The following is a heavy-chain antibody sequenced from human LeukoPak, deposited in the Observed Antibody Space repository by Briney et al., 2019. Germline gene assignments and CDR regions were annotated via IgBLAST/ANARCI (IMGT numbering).Heavy chain of an antibody. CDR1: GFTFSSYA. J-gene: IGHJ4*02. CDR2: IKQDGSEK. CDR3: ARAGPYYDFWSGPKPDDY. Sequence: PGGSLRLSCAASGFTFSSYAMSWVRQAPGKGLEWVANIKQDGSEKYYVDSVKGRFTISRDNAKNSLYLQMNSLRAEDTAVYYCARAGPYYDFWSGPKPDDYWGQGTLVTVSS. D-gene: IGHD3-3*01. V-gene: IGHV3-7*01.